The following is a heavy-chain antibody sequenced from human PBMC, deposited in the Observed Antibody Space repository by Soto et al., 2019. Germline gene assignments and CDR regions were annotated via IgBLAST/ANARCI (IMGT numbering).Heavy chain of an antibody. Sequence: GGSLRLSCAPSGFTFSSYEMNWVRQAPGKGLEWVSYISVSGTMRLYADAVKGRFTISRDNTKKILYLQMNSLRAEDTALYYCATAGLTGTVWGQGTTVTVSS. CDR1: GFTFSSYE. CDR2: ISVSGTMR. CDR3: ATAGLTGTV. V-gene: IGHV3-48*03. J-gene: IGHJ6*02. D-gene: IGHD3-9*01.